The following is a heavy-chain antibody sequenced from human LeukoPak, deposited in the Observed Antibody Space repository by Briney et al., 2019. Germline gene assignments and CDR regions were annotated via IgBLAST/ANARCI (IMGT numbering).Heavy chain of an antibody. J-gene: IGHJ4*02. CDR3: ARIFPHYGSGSYYQDY. V-gene: IGHV4-34*01. Sequence: SETLSLTCAVYGGSFSGYYWSWIRQPPGKGLEWIGEINHSGSTNYNPSLKSRVIISVDTSKNQFSLKLSSVTAADTAVYYCARIFPHYGSGSYYQDYWGQGTLVTVSS. D-gene: IGHD3-10*01. CDR1: GGSFSGYY. CDR2: INHSGST.